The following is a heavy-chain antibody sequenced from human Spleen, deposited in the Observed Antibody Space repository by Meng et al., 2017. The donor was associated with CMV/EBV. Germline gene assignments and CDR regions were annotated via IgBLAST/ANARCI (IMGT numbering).Heavy chain of an antibody. V-gene: IGHV3-23*01. CDR1: GFTFSTYY. D-gene: IGHD5-12*01. CDR3: AKDPRRGYSGYDPFY. J-gene: IGHJ4*02. CDR2: STNGAGTT. Sequence: GESLKISCVASGFTFSTYYMSWVRQAPGKGLEWISTSTNGAGTTYYADSVKGRFTISRDNSKNTLYLHMTSLRTEDAAVYYCAKDPRRGYSGYDPFYWGQGTLVTVSS.